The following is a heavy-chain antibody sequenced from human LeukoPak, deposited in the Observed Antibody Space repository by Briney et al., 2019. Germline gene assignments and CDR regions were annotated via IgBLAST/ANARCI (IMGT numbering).Heavy chain of an antibody. Sequence: SETLSLTCTVSGGSISSGGHYWSWIRQHPGKGLEWIAYISYSGSTYCNPSLKSRIIISVDTSKNRFSLKLSSVTAADTAVYFCARGGTTVTPGLLWFDPWGQGTLVTVSS. J-gene: IGHJ5*02. CDR2: ISYSGST. D-gene: IGHD4-17*01. CDR1: GGSISSGGHY. V-gene: IGHV4-31*03. CDR3: ARGGTTVTPGLLWFDP.